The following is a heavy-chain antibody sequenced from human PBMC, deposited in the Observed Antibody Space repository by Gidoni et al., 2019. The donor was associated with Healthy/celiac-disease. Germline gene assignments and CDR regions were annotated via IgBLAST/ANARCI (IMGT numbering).Heavy chain of an antibody. CDR1: GYTFTSYY. CDR2: INPSGGST. CDR3: ARDRFRMTTVTTPAY. J-gene: IGHJ4*02. D-gene: IGHD4-17*01. V-gene: IGHV1-46*01. Sequence: QVQLVQSGAEVKKPGASVKVSCKASGYTFTSYYMHWVRQAPGQGLEWMGIINPSGGSTSYAQKFQGRVTMTRDTSTSTVYMELSSLRSEDTAVYYCARDRFRMTTVTTPAYWGQGTLVTVSS.